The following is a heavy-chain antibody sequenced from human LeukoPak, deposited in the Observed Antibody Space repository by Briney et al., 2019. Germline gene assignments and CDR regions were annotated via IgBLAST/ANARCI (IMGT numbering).Heavy chain of an antibody. V-gene: IGHV3-23*01. Sequence: GGSLRLPCAASGFTFSSYGMSWVRQAPGKGLEWVSAISGSGGSTYYADSVKGRFTISRDNSKNTLYLQMNSLRAEDTAVYYCARGGGATNPFDYWGQGTLVTVSS. CDR1: GFTFSSYG. D-gene: IGHD1-26*01. J-gene: IGHJ4*02. CDR3: ARGGGATNPFDY. CDR2: ISGSGGST.